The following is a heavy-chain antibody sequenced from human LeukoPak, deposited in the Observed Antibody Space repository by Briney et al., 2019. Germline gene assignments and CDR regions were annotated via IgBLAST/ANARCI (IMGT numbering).Heavy chain of an antibody. V-gene: IGHV3-23*01. CDR3: AKTSQYYYDSSGYYPYFDY. J-gene: IGHJ4*02. CDR1: GFTFSSYA. CDR2: ISGSGGST. Sequence: QPGGSLRLSCAASGFTFSSYAMSWVRQAPGKGLGWVSAISGSGGSTYYADSAKGRFTISRDNSKNTLHLQMNSLRAEDTAVYYCAKTSQYYYDSSGYYPYFDYWGQGTLVTVSS. D-gene: IGHD3-22*01.